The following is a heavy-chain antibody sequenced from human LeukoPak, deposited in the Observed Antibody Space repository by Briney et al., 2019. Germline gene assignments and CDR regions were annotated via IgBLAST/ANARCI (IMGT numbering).Heavy chain of an antibody. Sequence: PSETLSLTCDVYGGSLSGYYWGWIRQSPEKGLQWIGEIGHSGTTNFNPSLKSRVSMSVDTSKNQFSLKLTSVTAADTAVYFCAREGRMSMGIEYWGQGTLVTVSS. CDR3: AREGRMSMGIEY. J-gene: IGHJ4*02. CDR2: IGHSGTT. CDR1: GGSLSGYY. D-gene: IGHD4/OR15-4a*01. V-gene: IGHV4-34*01.